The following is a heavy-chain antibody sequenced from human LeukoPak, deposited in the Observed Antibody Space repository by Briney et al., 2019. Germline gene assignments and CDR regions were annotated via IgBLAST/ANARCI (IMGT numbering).Heavy chain of an antibody. CDR2: IYYSGST. CDR3: ARESSTRRYFDY. D-gene: IGHD2/OR15-2a*01. J-gene: IGHJ4*02. CDR1: GESFSGHY. V-gene: IGHV4-59*11. Sequence: SETLSLTCAVYGESFSGHYWSWIRQPPGKGLEWIGYIYYSGSTNYNPSLKSRVTISVDTSKNQFSLKLSSVTAADTAVYYCARESSTRRYFDYWGQGTLVTVSS.